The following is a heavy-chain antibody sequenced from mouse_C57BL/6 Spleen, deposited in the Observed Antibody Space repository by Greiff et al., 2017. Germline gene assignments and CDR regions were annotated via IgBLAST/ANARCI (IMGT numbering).Heavy chain of an antibody. CDR2: IDPSDSYT. CDR3: ARATTVSGALDY. CDR1: GYTFTSYW. Sequence: QVHVKQPGAELVMPGASVKLSCKASGYTFTSYWMHWVKQRPGQGLEWIGEIDPSDSYTNYNQKFKGKSTLTVDKSSSTAYMQLISLTSEDSAVYYCARATTVSGALDYWGQGTTLTVSS. V-gene: IGHV1-69*01. J-gene: IGHJ2*01. D-gene: IGHD1-1*01.